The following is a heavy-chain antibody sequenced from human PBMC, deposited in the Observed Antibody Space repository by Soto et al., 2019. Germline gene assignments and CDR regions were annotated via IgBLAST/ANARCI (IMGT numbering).Heavy chain of an antibody. V-gene: IGHV1-69*12. CDR3: ARGNHRWLQMWYFDL. CDR1: GGTFSNYP. D-gene: IGHD5-12*01. CDR2: IIPIFGTV. Sequence: QVQLVQSGAEVKKPGSSVKVSCKASGGTFSNYPISWVRQAPGQGLEWMGGIIPIFGTVNYAQKFQGRVTITADESTSTADMELSSLRSEDTAVYYCARGNHRWLQMWYFDLWGRGTLVTV. J-gene: IGHJ2*01.